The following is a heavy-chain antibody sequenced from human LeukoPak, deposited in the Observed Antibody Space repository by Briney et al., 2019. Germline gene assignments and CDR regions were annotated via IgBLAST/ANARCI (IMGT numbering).Heavy chain of an antibody. Sequence: GGSLRLSCAVSGFTFSNHWMSWVRQAPGKGLEWVANIKQDGKEKYYVDSVKGRFTIFRDNAKNSLYLVVNNLRAEDTAVYYCARDMGYISSYFDHWGQGTLVTVSS. CDR1: GFTFSNHW. CDR2: IKQDGKEK. D-gene: IGHD6-13*01. CDR3: ARDMGYISSYFDH. J-gene: IGHJ4*02. V-gene: IGHV3-7*01.